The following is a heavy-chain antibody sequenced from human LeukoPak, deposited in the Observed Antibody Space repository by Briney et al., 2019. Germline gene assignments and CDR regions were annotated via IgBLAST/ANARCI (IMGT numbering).Heavy chain of an antibody. Sequence: PLASVKVSCKASGYTFTSYDINWVRQATGQGLEWMGWMNPNSGNTGYAQKFQGRVTMTRNTSISTAYMELSSLRSEDTAVYYCARVWYDFWSGYYYYYYYGMDVWDQGTTVTVSS. J-gene: IGHJ6*02. CDR1: GYTFTSYD. V-gene: IGHV1-8*01. CDR3: ARVWYDFWSGYYYYYYYGMDV. D-gene: IGHD3-3*01. CDR2: MNPNSGNT.